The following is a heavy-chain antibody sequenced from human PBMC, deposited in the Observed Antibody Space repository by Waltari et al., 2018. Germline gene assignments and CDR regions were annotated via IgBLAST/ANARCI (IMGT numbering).Heavy chain of an antibody. J-gene: IGHJ5*02. CDR3: ARDRHYYDSSGPTQENWFDP. CDR2: ISAYNGNT. CDR1: GYTFTSYG. Sequence: QVQLVQSGAEVKKPGASVKVSCKASGYTFTSYGISWVRQAPGQGLEWMGWISAYNGNTNYAKKVQGRVTMTTDTATSTAYMELRSLRSDDTAVYYCARDRHYYDSSGPTQENWFDPWGQGTLVTVSS. D-gene: IGHD3-22*01. V-gene: IGHV1-18*01.